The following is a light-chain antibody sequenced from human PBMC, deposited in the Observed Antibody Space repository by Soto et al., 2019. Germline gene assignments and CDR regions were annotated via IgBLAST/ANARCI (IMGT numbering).Light chain of an antibody. CDR1: QSVSSSY. Sequence: EIVLTQSPGTLSLSPGERATLSCRASQSVSSSYLAWYQQKPGQAPRLLIYGASSRATGIPDRFSGSESGTDFTLTISRLEPEDFAVYHCQQYGPSPALTFGGGTKVEIK. J-gene: IGKJ4*01. V-gene: IGKV3-20*01. CDR3: QQYGPSPALT. CDR2: GAS.